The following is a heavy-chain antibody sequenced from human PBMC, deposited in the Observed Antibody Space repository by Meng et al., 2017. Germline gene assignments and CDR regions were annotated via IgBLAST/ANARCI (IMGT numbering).Heavy chain of an antibody. Sequence: QAGGGVAGRVRGWGCLKLSWAALGLAFGWFSMHWVRRALGKGLEWVGVISDEGSNKYYADSVKGRFPISRDNSKYTLYLQMNSRRAEDTAVYYCARDRGYYYDSSGEAFGYWGQGTLVTVSS. V-gene: IGHV3-30*11. CDR1: GLAFGWFS. CDR2: ISDEGSNK. J-gene: IGHJ4*02. CDR3: ARDRGYYYDSSGEAFGY. D-gene: IGHD3-22*01.